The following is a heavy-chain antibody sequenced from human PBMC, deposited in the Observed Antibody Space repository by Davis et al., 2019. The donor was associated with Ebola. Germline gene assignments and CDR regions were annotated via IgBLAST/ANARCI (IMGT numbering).Heavy chain of an antibody. CDR3: ATDLRRGDY. V-gene: IGHV3-21*01. CDR1: GFTFTSYS. J-gene: IGHJ4*02. CDR2: ITSSSSYI. Sequence: GGSLRLSCAASGFTFTSYSMNWVRQAPGKGLEWVSFITSSSSYIYYADSVKGRFTISRDNAKNSLYLQMSSLRAEDTAVYYCATDLRRGDYWGQGTLVIVSS.